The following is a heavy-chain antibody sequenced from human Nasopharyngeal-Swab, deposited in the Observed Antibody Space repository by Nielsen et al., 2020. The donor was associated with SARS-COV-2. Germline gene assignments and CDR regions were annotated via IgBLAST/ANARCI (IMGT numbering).Heavy chain of an antibody. CDR1: GFTFSNFA. D-gene: IGHD3-22*01. V-gene: IGHV3-23*03. J-gene: IGHJ6*02. Sequence: GGSLRLSCAASGFTFSNFAMTWVRQPPGKGPEWVAIIYSDGSGTFYADSVEGRFAISRDNSKNTVHLEMNSLRAEDTAAYYCAKHEINYYTLGVWGQGTTVTVSS. CDR2: IYSDGSGT. CDR3: AKHEINYYTLGV.